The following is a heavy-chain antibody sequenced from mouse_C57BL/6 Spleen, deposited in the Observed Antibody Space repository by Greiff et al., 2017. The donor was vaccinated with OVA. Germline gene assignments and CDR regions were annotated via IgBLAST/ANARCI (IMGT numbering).Heavy chain of an antibody. Sequence: VMLVESGPGLVQPSQSLSITCTVSGFSLTSYGVHWVRQSPGKGLEWLGVIWSGGSTDYNAAFISRLSISKDNSKSQVFFKMNSLQADDTAIYYCAGDYSNYVAYWGQGTLVTVSA. CDR2: IWSGGST. CDR1: GFSLTSYG. J-gene: IGHJ3*01. V-gene: IGHV2-2*01. CDR3: AGDYSNYVAY. D-gene: IGHD2-5*01.